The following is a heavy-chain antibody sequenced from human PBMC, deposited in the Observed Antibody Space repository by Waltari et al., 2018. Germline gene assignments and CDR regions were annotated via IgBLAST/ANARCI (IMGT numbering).Heavy chain of an antibody. D-gene: IGHD5-12*01. CDR3: ARVPHSGYADPAPAAYYFDY. J-gene: IGHJ4*02. Sequence: QVQLVQSGAAVKKPGSSVKVSCKASGGTFSSYSISWVRQAPGPGLEWMGGISPIFGTANYAQKFQGRVTITADKSTSTAYMELSSLISEDTAVYYCARVPHSGYADPAPAAYYFDYWGQGTLVTVSS. CDR1: GGTFSSYS. V-gene: IGHV1-69*14. CDR2: ISPIFGTA.